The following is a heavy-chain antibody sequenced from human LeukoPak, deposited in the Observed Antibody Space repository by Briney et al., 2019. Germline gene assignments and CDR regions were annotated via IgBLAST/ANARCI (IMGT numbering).Heavy chain of an antibody. J-gene: IGHJ4*02. CDR3: ARRRDGYNYGFDY. Sequence: GGSLRLSCAASGFTFSSYWMSWVRQAPGKGREWVANIKQDGSEKYYVDSVKGRFTISRDNAKNSLYLQMNSLRAEDTAVYYCARRRDGYNYGFDYWGQGTLVTVSS. D-gene: IGHD5-24*01. V-gene: IGHV3-7*01. CDR1: GFTFSSYW. CDR2: IKQDGSEK.